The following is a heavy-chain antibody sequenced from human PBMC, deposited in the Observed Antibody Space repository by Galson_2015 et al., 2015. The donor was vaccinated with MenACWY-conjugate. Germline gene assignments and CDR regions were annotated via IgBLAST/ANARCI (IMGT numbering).Heavy chain of an antibody. D-gene: IGHD1-26*01. J-gene: IGHJ6*02. CDR2: ITPSGGST. CDR1: GYTFTTYY. CDR3: ARSPDNRRVVGAAYYYYGMDV. V-gene: IGHV1-46*01. Sequence: SVKVSCKASGYTFTTYYIQWVRQAPGQGLEWMGIITPSGGSTNYAQKFKGRVTMTRDTSTSTVYMELSSLRSKDTAVYYCARSPDNRRVVGAAYYYYGMDVWGQGTTVTVSS.